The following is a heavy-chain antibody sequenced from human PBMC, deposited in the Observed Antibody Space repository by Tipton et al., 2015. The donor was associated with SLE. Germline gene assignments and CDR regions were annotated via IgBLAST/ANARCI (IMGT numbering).Heavy chain of an antibody. Sequence: TLSLTCAVYGGSFSGYYGNWIRQSPGKGVEWIGEINHSGSTNYKSSLKSRVIISADTSKNQFSLKLSSVTAADTAVYYCARRFMIVGARLDPWGQGTLVTVSS. CDR3: ARRFMIVGARLDP. V-gene: IGHV4-34*01. J-gene: IGHJ5*02. CDR2: INHSGST. D-gene: IGHD1-26*01. CDR1: GGSFSGYY.